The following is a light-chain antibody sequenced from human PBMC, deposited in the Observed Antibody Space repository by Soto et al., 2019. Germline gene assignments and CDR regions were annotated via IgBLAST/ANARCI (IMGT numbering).Light chain of an antibody. CDR1: QSISTW. V-gene: IGKV1-5*01. CDR3: QQYNSYST. Sequence: DSQMTQSPSTLSASVGDRVTITCRASQSISTWLAWYQQKPGKAPKLLIYDASSLESGVPSRFSGSGSGTEFTLTISSLQPEDFAGYYCQQYNSYSTFGQGTKVDNK. CDR2: DAS. J-gene: IGKJ1*01.